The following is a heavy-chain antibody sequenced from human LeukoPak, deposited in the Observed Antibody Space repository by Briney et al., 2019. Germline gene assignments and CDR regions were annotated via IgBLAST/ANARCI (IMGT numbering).Heavy chain of an antibody. V-gene: IGHV3-74*01. CDR3: GRDIATAVDY. CDR2: INSAGVST. Sequence: GGSLRLSCTASGFTFSSYWMHWVRQAPGKGLVWVSRINSAGVSTNYADSVKGRFTISKDNAKNTLYLQMNSLRAEDTAIYYCGRDIATAVDYWGLGTLVTVSS. CDR1: GFTFSSYW. J-gene: IGHJ4*02. D-gene: IGHD6-13*01.